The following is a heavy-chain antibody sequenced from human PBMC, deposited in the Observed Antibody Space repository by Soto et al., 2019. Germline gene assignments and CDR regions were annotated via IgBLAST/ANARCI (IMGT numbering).Heavy chain of an antibody. D-gene: IGHD1-26*01. CDR1: GDSITSRSYF. J-gene: IGHJ4*02. V-gene: IGHV4-39*01. Sequence: SETLSLSCSVSGDSITSRSYFWAWIRQPPGEGLEWIATIDYSGSTYYNPSLKSRVTIYLDTSKKQFSLKVRSVTAADTAVYYCARRWNSGSARDYFDYWGQGSLVTVSS. CDR3: ARRWNSGSARDYFDY. CDR2: IDYSGST.